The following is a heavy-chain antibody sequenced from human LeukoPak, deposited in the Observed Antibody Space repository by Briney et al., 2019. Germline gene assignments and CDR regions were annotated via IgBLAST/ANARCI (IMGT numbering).Heavy chain of an antibody. V-gene: IGHV3-21*01. CDR1: GFTFSSYA. Sequence: PGGSLRLSCAASGFTFSSYAMSWVRQAPGKGLEWVSSISSSSSYIYYADSVKGRFTISRDNAKNSLYLQMNSLRAEDTAVYYCARDLIAAFDYWGQGTLVTVSS. CDR2: ISSSSSYI. D-gene: IGHD6-6*01. J-gene: IGHJ4*02. CDR3: ARDLIAAFDY.